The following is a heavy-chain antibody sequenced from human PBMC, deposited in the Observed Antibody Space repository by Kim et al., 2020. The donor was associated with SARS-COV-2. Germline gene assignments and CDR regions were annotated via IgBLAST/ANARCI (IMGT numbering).Heavy chain of an antibody. CDR2: IYYSGST. CDR1: GGSISSYY. V-gene: IGHV4-59*01. J-gene: IGHJ6*03. Sequence: SETLSLTCTVSGGSISSYYWSWIRQPPGKGLEWIGYIYYSGSTNYNPSLKSRVTISVDTSKNQFSLKLSSVTAADTAVYYCAGGGSSSWYPYYYYMDVWGKGTTVTVSS. D-gene: IGHD6-13*01. CDR3: AGGGSSSWYPYYYYMDV.